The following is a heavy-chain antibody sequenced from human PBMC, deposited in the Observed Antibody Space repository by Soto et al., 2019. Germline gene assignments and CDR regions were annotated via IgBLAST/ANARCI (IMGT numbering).Heavy chain of an antibody. CDR3: ATALGCRSTSCTLDY. J-gene: IGHJ4*02. CDR2: IIPVSGAA. D-gene: IGHD2-2*01. V-gene: IGHV1-69*01. Sequence: QVQLVQSGAEVKKPGSSVKVSCKASGGTFGSYAFSWVRQAPGQGLEGMGGIIPVSGAAHYAQKFQGRVTITADESTSRAYVELSSLSSQDTAVYYCATALGCRSTSCTLDYWGQGTRVIVSS. CDR1: GGTFGSYA.